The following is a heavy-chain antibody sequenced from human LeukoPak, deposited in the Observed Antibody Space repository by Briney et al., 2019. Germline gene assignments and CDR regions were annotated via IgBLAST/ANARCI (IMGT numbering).Heavy chain of an antibody. V-gene: IGHV4-59*01. J-gene: IGHJ2*01. CDR2: IYYSGST. CDR3: ARVFRTYCGGDCYYWYFDL. CDR1: GDSISSYY. Sequence: SETLSLTCTVSGDSISSYYWSWIRQPPGKGLEWIGYIYYSGSTNYNPSLKSRVTISVDTSKNQFSLKLSSVTAADTAVYYCARVFRTYCGGDCYYWYFDLWGRGTLVTVSS. D-gene: IGHD2-21*01.